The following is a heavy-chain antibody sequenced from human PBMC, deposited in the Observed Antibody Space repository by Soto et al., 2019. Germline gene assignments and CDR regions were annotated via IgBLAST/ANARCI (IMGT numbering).Heavy chain of an antibody. J-gene: IGHJ4*02. Sequence: SGPTLVNPTQTLTLTCTFSGSSLSTSGVGVGWIRQPPGKALEWLALIYWDDDKRYSPSLKSRLTITKDTSKNQVVLTMTNMDPVDTATYYFAHIPGPTYYFDYWGQGTLVTVSS. V-gene: IGHV2-5*02. CDR1: GSSLSTSGVG. D-gene: IGHD1-26*01. CDR2: IYWDDDK. CDR3: AHIPGPTYYFDY.